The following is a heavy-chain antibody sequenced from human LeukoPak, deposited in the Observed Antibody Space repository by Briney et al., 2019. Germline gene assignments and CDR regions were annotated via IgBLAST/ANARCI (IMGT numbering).Heavy chain of an antibody. D-gene: IGHD3-9*01. CDR2: ISYDGSYK. J-gene: IGHJ4*02. Sequence: GRSLRLSCAASGFTFSTYGMHWVRQAPGKGLEWVAVISYDGSYKYYADSVKGRFTISRDNSKNTLYLQMNSLRAEDTAVYYCARDILTGYYTRTYYFDYWGQGTLVTVSS. CDR1: GFTFSTYG. V-gene: IGHV3-30*03. CDR3: ARDILTGYYTRTYYFDY.